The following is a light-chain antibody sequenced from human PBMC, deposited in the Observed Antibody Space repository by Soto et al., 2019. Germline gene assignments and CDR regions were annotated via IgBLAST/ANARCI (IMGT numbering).Light chain of an antibody. CDR2: KAS. Sequence: DIQLTQSPSTLSASVGDRATSTCRASHSISSWLAWYQQKPGKAPKLLVYKASSLESGVPSRFSGSGSGTEFTLTISTLQPDDFATYYCQQYEAYPLTFGGGTKVEI. CDR1: HSISSW. J-gene: IGKJ4*01. V-gene: IGKV1-5*03. CDR3: QQYEAYPLT.